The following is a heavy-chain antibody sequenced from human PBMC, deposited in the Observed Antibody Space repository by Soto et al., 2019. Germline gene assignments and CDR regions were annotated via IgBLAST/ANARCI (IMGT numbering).Heavy chain of an antibody. CDR3: GHSPFYDHSGYPDY. CDR2: IYWNDDK. D-gene: IGHD3-22*01. J-gene: IGHJ4*02. Sequence: SGPTLVNPTQTLALTCTFSGFSLSSSGVGVGWIRQPPGKALEWLALIYWNDDKRYSPSLGTRLTIRKDTSKNQVVLTMTNIDPVDTGTYDCGHSPFYDHSGYPDYRGQRTLVTVSS. CDR1: GFSLSSSGVG. V-gene: IGHV2-5*01.